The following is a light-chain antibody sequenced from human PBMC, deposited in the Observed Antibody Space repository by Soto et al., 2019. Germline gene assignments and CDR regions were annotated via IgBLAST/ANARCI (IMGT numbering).Light chain of an antibody. V-gene: IGKV3-15*01. CDR3: QQYNDWHPWT. CDR2: GAS. Sequence: EKLMTQSPATLSASTGERATLSCRASQSVNSNLAWYQQKPGQTPRLLIYGASTRATGIPARFSGSGSGTEFTLTIHSLQSEDFAVYYCQQYNDWHPWTFGQGTKVDIK. J-gene: IGKJ1*01. CDR1: QSVNSN.